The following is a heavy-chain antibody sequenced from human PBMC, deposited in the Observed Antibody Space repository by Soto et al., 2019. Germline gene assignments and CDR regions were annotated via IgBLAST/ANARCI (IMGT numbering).Heavy chain of an antibody. CDR1: GFTFSSYG. Sequence: QVPLVESGGGVVQPGRSLRLSCAASGFTFSSYGMHWVRQAPGKGLEWVAVISYDGSNKYYADSVKGRFTISRDNSXNXLXXQMNSLRAEDTAVYYCAKDRRVPAAMSYYYYGMDVWGQGTTVTVSS. V-gene: IGHV3-30*18. CDR2: ISYDGSNK. J-gene: IGHJ6*02. CDR3: AKDRRVPAAMSYYYYGMDV. D-gene: IGHD2-2*01.